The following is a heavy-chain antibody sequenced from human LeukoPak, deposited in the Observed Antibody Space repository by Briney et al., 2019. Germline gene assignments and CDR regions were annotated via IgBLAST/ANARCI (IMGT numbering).Heavy chain of an antibody. J-gene: IGHJ4*02. CDR2: IKQDGSEK. V-gene: IGHV3-7*03. CDR3: ARRYFDY. Sequence: GGSLRLSCAASGFTFSSYSMNWDRQAPGKGLEWVANIKQDGSEKDYADSVKGRFIISRDNAKNALYLQMSSLRAEDTAIYYCARRYFDYWGQGTLVTVSS. CDR1: GFTFSSYS.